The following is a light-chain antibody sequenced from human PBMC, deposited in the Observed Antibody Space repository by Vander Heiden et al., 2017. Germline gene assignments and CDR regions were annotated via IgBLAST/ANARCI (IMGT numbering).Light chain of an antibody. V-gene: IGKV1-13*02. Sequence: AIQLTHSLSSLSASVGDGVTITCRASQGISSALAWYQQKPGKALKLLIYDASSLESGVPSRFSGSGSGTDFTLTISSRQPEDFATNYCQQWNSNAHRNTFGQGTELGIK. J-gene: IGKJ2*01. CDR2: DAS. CDR3: QQWNSNAHRNT. CDR1: QGISSA.